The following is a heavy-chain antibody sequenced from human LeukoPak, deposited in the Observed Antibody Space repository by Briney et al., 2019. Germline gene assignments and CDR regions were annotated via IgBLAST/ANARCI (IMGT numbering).Heavy chain of an antibody. V-gene: IGHV4-38-2*02. Sequence: PSETLSLTCTVSGYSISSGYYWGWIRQPPGKGLEWIGSIYHSGSTYYNPSLKSRVTISVDTSKNQFSLKLSSVTAADTAVYYCARVARAPGIAVAGDWGQGTLVTVSS. CDR3: ARVARAPGIAVAGD. D-gene: IGHD6-19*01. CDR2: IYHSGST. CDR1: GYSISSGYY. J-gene: IGHJ4*02.